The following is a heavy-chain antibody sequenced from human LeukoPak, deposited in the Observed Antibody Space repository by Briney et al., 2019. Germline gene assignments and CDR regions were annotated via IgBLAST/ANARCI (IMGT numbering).Heavy chain of an antibody. CDR2: IYTSGST. CDR3: ARGWFYYYYMDV. V-gene: IGHV4-61*02. Sequence: SGTLSLTCTVSGGSISSGSYYWSWIRQPAGKGLEWIGRIYTSGSTNYNPSLKSRVTISVDTSKNQFSLKLSSVTAADTAVYYCARGWFYYYYMDVWGKGTTVTVSS. J-gene: IGHJ6*03. D-gene: IGHD2-15*01. CDR1: GGSISSGSYY.